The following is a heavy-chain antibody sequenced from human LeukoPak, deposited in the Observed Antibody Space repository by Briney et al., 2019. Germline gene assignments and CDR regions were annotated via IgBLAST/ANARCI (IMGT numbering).Heavy chain of an antibody. D-gene: IGHD1-26*01. CDR1: GYSISSGYY. CDR3: AGGVGIPSWFDP. V-gene: IGHV4-38-2*02. J-gene: IGHJ5*02. CDR2: IYHSGST. Sequence: SETLSLTCTVSGYSISSGYYWGWIRQPPGKGLEWIGSIYHSGSTYYNPSLKSRVTISVDTSKNQFSLKLSSVTAADTAVYYCAGGVGIPSWFDPWGQGTLVTVSS.